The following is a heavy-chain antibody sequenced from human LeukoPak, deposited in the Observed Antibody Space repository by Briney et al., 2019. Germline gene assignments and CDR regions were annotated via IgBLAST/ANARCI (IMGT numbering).Heavy chain of an antibody. Sequence: SETLSLTCAVYGGSFSGYYWSWIRQPPGKGLEWIGEINHSGSTNYNPSLKSRATISVDTSKNQFSLKLSSVTAADTAVYYCASLDMTLDAFDIWGQGTMVTVSS. CDR3: ASLDMTLDAFDI. D-gene: IGHD2-2*03. V-gene: IGHV4-34*01. CDR1: GGSFSGYY. J-gene: IGHJ3*02. CDR2: INHSGST.